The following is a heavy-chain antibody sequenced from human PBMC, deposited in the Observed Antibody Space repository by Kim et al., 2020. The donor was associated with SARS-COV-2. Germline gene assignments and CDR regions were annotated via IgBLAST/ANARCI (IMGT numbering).Heavy chain of an antibody. Sequence: ASVKVSCKASGYTFTSYGISWVRQAPGQGLEWMGWISAYNGNTNYAQKLQGRVTMTTDTSTSTAYMELRSLRSDDTAVYYCARVRGSYYELDYYYYGMDVWGQGTTVTVSS. D-gene: IGHD1-26*01. V-gene: IGHV1-18*04. CDR1: GYTFTSYG. J-gene: IGHJ6*02. CDR3: ARVRGSYYELDYYYYGMDV. CDR2: ISAYNGNT.